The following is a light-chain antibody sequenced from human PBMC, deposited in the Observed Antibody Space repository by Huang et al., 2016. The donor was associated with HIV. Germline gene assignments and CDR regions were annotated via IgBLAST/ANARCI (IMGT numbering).Light chain of an antibody. CDR1: QNVRNN. CDR2: EAS. CDR3: QQFNNWPPA. Sequence: ETLMTQFPATLSVSPGERATLTCRASQNVRNNLAWYQQKPGQAPRLLFYEASSRATGVPGRFSASGSGIDFTLPISSLQSEDFAVYYCQQFNNWPPAFGGGTTVEIK. V-gene: IGKV3-15*01. J-gene: IGKJ4*01.